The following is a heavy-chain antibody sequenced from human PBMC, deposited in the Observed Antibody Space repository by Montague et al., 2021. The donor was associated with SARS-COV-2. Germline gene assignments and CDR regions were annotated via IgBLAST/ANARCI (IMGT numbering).Heavy chain of an antibody. J-gene: IGHJ4*02. V-gene: IGHV4-39*01. CDR1: GGSISSSTYY. Sequence: SETLSLTCTVSGGSISSSTYYWGWIRQSPGKGLEWIGSIYYSGSTYYNPSLKSRVTISVDTSKNQFSLKLSSVTAADTAVYYCARHGWGWLRLLRPFDYWGQGTLV. D-gene: IGHD5-12*01. CDR2: IYYSGST. CDR3: ARHGWGWLRLLRPFDY.